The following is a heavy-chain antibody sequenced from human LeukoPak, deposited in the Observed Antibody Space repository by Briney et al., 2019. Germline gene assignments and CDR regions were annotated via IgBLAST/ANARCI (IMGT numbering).Heavy chain of an antibody. J-gene: IGHJ5*02. D-gene: IGHD3-3*01. V-gene: IGHV3-21*01. CDR2: ISSSSSYI. CDR3: ATSGYFQSYNWFDP. Sequence: GGSLRLSCAASGFTFSSYSMNWVRQAPGKGLEWVSSISSSSSYIYYADSVKGRFTTSRDNAKNSLYLQMNSLRAEDTAVYYCATSGYFQSYNWFDPWGQGTLVTVSS. CDR1: GFTFSSYS.